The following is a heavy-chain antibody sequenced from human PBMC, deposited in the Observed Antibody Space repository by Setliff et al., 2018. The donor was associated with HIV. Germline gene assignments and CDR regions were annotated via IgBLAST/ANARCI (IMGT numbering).Heavy chain of an antibody. CDR1: GFSIGTLGMC. J-gene: IGHJ4*02. CDR2: IDWDDDK. CDR3: ARIRSSTIAVAGLDFLDY. V-gene: IGHV2-70*11. Sequence: SGPTLVNPTQTLTLTCTVSGFSIGTLGMCVGWIRQPPGKALEWLARIDWDDDKYYSTTLRTRLTVSKDNSKNQVVLTMTNMGPLDTGTDYCARIRSSTIAVAGLDFLDYWGQGTLGTVS. D-gene: IGHD6-13*01.